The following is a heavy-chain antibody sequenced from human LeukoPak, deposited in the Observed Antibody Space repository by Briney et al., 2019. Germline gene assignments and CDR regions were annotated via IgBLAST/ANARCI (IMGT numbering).Heavy chain of an antibody. J-gene: IGHJ4*02. D-gene: IGHD1-26*01. CDR1: GGSISSGDYY. V-gene: IGHV4-30-4*08. CDR2: IYYSGST. CDR3: ARTRSYSSRYFDY. Sequence: SETLSLTCTVSGGSISSGDYYWSWIRQPPGKGLEWIGYIYYSGSTYYNPSLKSRVTISVDTSKNQFSLKLSSVTAADTAVYYCARTRSYSSRYFDYWGQGTLATVSS.